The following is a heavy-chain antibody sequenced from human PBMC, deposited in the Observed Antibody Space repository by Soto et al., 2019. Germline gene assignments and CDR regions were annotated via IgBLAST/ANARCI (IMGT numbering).Heavy chain of an antibody. J-gene: IGHJ5*02. CDR2: IRSKGNSYAT. CDR1: GFTFSGSA. D-gene: IGHD2-2*01. V-gene: IGHV3-73*01. Sequence: GGSLILSCAASGFTFSGSAMNWVRLASGKGLEWVGRIRSKGNSYATAYAASVKGRFTISRDDSRNTAYLQMNSLKTEDTAVYYCTRHAVDNYYQLLGLDPWGQGTLVTVSS. CDR3: TRHAVDNYYQLLGLDP.